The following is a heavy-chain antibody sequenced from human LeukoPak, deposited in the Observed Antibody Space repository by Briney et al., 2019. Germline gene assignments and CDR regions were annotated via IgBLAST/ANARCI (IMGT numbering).Heavy chain of an antibody. D-gene: IGHD3-9*01. CDR3: ARRSLRYFDWDV. V-gene: IGHV4-39*01. Sequence: SETLSLTCTVSGGSISSSSYYWGWIRQPPGKGLEWIGSIYYSGSTYYNPSLKSRVTISVDTSKNQFSLKLSSVTAADTAVYYCARRSLRYFDWDVGGQGTLVTVSS. J-gene: IGHJ4*02. CDR1: GGSISSSSYY. CDR2: IYYSGST.